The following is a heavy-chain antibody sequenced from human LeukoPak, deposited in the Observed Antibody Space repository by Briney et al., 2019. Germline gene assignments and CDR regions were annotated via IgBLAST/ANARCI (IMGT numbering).Heavy chain of an antibody. Sequence: GGSLRLSCAASGFSFSTYRMTWVRQAPGKGLEWVSVISDSGGSTNYADSVKGRFTISRDNSKNTLFLQMNSLRAEDTAVYYCSKEKVYGSGFPGYWGQGTLVTVSS. CDR2: ISDSGGST. CDR1: GFSFSTYR. CDR3: SKEKVYGSGFPGY. V-gene: IGHV3-23*01. J-gene: IGHJ4*02. D-gene: IGHD3-10*01.